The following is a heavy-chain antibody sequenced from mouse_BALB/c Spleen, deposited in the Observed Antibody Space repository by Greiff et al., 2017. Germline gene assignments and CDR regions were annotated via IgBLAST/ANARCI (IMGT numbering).Heavy chain of an antibody. Sequence: QVQLKESGAELVRPGSSVKISCKASGYAFSSYWMNWVKQRPGQGLEWIGQIYPGDGDTNYNGKFKGKATLTADKSSSTAYMQLSSLTSEDSAVYFCARSGDYDAYFDYWGQGTTRTVSS. CDR1: GYAFSSYW. J-gene: IGHJ2*01. CDR3: ARSGDYDAYFDY. D-gene: IGHD2-4*01. CDR2: IYPGDGDT. V-gene: IGHV1-80*01.